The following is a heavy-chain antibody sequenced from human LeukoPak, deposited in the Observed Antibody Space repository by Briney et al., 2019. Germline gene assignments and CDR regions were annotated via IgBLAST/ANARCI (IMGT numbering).Heavy chain of an antibody. CDR3: ARGDAYGDYEGRGFVDY. CDR2: ISAYNGNT. CDR1: GYTFTSYG. J-gene: IGHJ4*02. Sequence: GASVKVSCKASGYTFTSYGISWVRQAPGQGLEWMGWISAYNGNTNYAQKLQGRVTMTRNTSISTAYMELSSLRSEDTAVYYCARGDAYGDYEGRGFVDYWGQGTLVTVSS. D-gene: IGHD4-17*01. V-gene: IGHV1-18*01.